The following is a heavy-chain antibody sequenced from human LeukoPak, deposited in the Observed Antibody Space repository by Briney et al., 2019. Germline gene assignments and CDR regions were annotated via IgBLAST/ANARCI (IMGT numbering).Heavy chain of an antibody. J-gene: IGHJ3*02. CDR1: GGSISSGDYY. D-gene: IGHD3-16*01. CDR3: ASLNYDYVWGSYSSDAFDI. Sequence: SETLSLTCTVSGGSISSGDYYWSWIRQPPGKGLEWIGYIYHSGSTYYNPSLKSRVTISIDGSKNQFSLKLSSVTAADTAVYYCASLNYDYVWGSYSSDAFDIWGQGTMVTVSS. CDR2: IYHSGST. V-gene: IGHV4-30-2*01.